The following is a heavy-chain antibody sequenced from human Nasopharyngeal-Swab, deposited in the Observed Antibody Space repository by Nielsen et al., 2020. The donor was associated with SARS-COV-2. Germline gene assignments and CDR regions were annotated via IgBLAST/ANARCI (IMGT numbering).Heavy chain of an antibody. J-gene: IGHJ4*02. CDR1: GFTFSSYA. Sequence: GESLKISCAASGFTFSSYAMHWVRQAPGKGLEYVSAISSNGGSTYYANSVKGRSTISRDNSKNTLYLQMGSLRAEDMAVYYCATGPEGFDYWGQGTLVTVSS. CDR3: ATGPEGFDY. CDR2: ISSNGGST. V-gene: IGHV3-64*01.